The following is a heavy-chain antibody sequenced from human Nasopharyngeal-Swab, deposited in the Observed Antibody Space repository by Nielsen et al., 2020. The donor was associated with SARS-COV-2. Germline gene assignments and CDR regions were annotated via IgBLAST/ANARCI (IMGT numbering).Heavy chain of an antibody. Sequence: GGSLRLSCKASGYNSASYWIGWVRQMPGRGLEWMGIIYPGDSDTRYSPSFQGQVTISVDKSINTAFLHSSSLKASDIATYYCARSGTYYGMDVWGQGTTVIVSS. CDR2: IYPGDSDT. CDR3: ARSGTYYGMDV. V-gene: IGHV5-51*01. CDR1: GYNSASYW. J-gene: IGHJ6*02. D-gene: IGHD1-26*01.